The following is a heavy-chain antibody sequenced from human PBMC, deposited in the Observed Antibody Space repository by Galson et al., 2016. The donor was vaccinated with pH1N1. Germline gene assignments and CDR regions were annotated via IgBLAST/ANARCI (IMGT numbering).Heavy chain of an antibody. D-gene: IGHD4-17*01. Sequence: QSGAEVKKPGESLKISCKGSGYRFPSYWIGWVRQMPGKGLEWMGIIYLGGSLIRYRPSFQGQVTISADKYVNIVYLDWGSLKASDTAMYYCARQKYYGDYRGDGFDIWGQGTMATVSS. CDR3: ARQKYYGDYRGDGFDI. J-gene: IGHJ3*02. CDR2: IYLGGSLI. CDR1: GYRFPSYW. V-gene: IGHV5-51*01.